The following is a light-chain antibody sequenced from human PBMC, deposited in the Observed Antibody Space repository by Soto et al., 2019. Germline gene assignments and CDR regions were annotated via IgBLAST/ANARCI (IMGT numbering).Light chain of an antibody. J-gene: IGKJ5*01. CDR1: QNVNTY. V-gene: IGKV3-20*01. Sequence: EIVLTQSPATLSLSPGARATLSCKTSQNVNTYLAWYQHKPGQAPRLLVYGASSRATGIPDRFSGFGSGTDFTLTISRLEPEDFAVYFCQQYGSSPITFGQGTRLEIK. CDR3: QQYGSSPIT. CDR2: GAS.